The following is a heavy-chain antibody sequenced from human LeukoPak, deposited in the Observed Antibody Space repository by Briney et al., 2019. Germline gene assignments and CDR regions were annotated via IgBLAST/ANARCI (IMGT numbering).Heavy chain of an antibody. V-gene: IGHV3-64D*06. CDR1: GLTFSRYA. J-gene: IGHJ4*02. CDR3: VKDGRYHGSVSSYYFDY. Sequence: GGSLRLSCSASGLTFSRYAVHWVRQAPGKGLEYVSAISSNGGSTYYADSVKGRFTISRDNSKNTLYLQMSSLRAEDTAVYYCVKDGRYHGSVSSYYFDYWGQGTLVTVSS. CDR2: ISSNGGST. D-gene: IGHD3-10*01.